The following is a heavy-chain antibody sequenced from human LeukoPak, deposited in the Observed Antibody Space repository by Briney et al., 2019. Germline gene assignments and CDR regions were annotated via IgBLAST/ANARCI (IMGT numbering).Heavy chain of an antibody. CDR3: ARGRGYSGYPFDP. Sequence: SETLSLTCTVSGGSISSYYWSWIRQPAGKGLEGIGRIYTSGSTNYTPPLKSRVTMSVDTSKNQFSLKLSSVTAADTAVYYCARGRGYSGYPFDPWGQGTLVTVSS. V-gene: IGHV4-4*07. J-gene: IGHJ5*02. CDR2: IYTSGST. CDR1: GGSISSYY. D-gene: IGHD5-12*01.